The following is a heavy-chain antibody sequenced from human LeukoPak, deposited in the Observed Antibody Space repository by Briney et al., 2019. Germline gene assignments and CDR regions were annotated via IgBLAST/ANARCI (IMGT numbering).Heavy chain of an antibody. V-gene: IGHV4-34*01. Sequence: SETLSLTCAVYGGSFSGYYWSWIRQPPGKGLEWIGEINHSGSTNYNPSLKSRVTISVDTSKNQFSLKLSSVTAADTAVYYCAREVWSGYYVSYYFDYWGQGTLVTVSS. CDR3: AREVWSGYYVSYYFDY. D-gene: IGHD3-3*01. CDR2: INHSGST. J-gene: IGHJ4*02. CDR1: GGSFSGYY.